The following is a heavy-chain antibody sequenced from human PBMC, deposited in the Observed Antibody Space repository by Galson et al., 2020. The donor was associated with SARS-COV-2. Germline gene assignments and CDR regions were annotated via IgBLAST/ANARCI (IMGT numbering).Heavy chain of an antibody. V-gene: IGHV4-59*01. Sequence: ASETLSLTCTVSGGSISSYYWSWIRQPPGKGLEWIGYIYYSGSTNYNPSLKSRVTISVDTSKNQFSLKLSSVTAADTAVYYCARGSGSTVISFDYWGQGTLVTVSS. CDR2: IYYSGST. CDR1: GGSISSYY. J-gene: IGHJ4*02. CDR3: ARGSGSTVISFDY. D-gene: IGHD3-3*01.